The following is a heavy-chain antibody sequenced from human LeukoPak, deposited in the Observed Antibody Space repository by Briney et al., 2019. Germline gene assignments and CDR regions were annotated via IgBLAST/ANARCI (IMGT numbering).Heavy chain of an antibody. CDR1: GYTFTGYY. D-gene: IGHD2-2*01. J-gene: IGHJ6*03. V-gene: IGHV1-2*02. CDR2: INPNSGGT. CDR3: ARARVEGYCSSTSCHNYYYHYMDV. Sequence: ASVKVSCKASGYTFTGYYMHWVRQAPGQGLEWMGWINPNSGGTNYAQKFQGRVTMTRDTSISTAYMELSRLRSDDTAVYYCARARVEGYCSSTSCHNYYYHYMDVWGKGTTVTISS.